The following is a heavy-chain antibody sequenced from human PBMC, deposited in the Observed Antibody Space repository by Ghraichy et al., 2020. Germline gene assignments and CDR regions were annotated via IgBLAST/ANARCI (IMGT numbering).Heavy chain of an antibody. J-gene: IGHJ5*02. CDR3: ARVVFWVQGIAARFDP. CDR2: INHSGST. D-gene: IGHD6-6*01. Sequence: SETLSLTCAVYGGSFSGYYWSWIRQPPGKGLEWIGEINHSGSTNYNPSLKSRVTISVDTSKNQFSLKLSSVTAADTAVYYCARVVFWVQGIAARFDPWGQGTLVTVSS. CDR1: GGSFSGYY. V-gene: IGHV4-34*01.